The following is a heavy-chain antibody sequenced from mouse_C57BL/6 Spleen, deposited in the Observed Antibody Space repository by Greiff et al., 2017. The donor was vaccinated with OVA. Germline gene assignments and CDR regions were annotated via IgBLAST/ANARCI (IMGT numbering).Heavy chain of an antibody. CDR1: GYTFTSYG. CDR2: IYPRSGNT. V-gene: IGHV1-81*01. J-gene: IGHJ4*01. CDR3: ARSREDAMDY. Sequence: QVQLQQFGAELARPGASVKLSCKASGYTFTSYGISWVKQRTGQGLEWIGEIYPRSGNTYYNEKFKGKATLTADKSSSTAYMELRSLTSEDSAVYFCARSREDAMDYWGQGTSVTVSS.